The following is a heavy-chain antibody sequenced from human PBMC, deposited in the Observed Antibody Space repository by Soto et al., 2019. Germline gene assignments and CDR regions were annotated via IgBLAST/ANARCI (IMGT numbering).Heavy chain of an antibody. V-gene: IGHV1-69*06. D-gene: IGHD6-19*01. CDR2: MNPILGTQ. Sequence: QVQLVQSGAEVKKPGSSVKVSCKASGGTLSNYATNWVRQAPGQGLEWMGGMNPILGTQRIAQKFQGRVTITADKSTSTVYMELSSLRSDDTAVYCCARDQRMAEAHRDYYFYGLDVW. J-gene: IGHJ6*01. CDR3: ARDQRMAEAHRDYYFYGLDV. CDR1: GGTLSNYA.